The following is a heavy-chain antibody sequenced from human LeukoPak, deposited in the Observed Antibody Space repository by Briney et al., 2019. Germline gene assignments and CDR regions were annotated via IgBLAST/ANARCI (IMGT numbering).Heavy chain of an antibody. J-gene: IGHJ4*02. CDR2: INPNSGGT. D-gene: IGHD5-12*01. CDR3: ARGSILIVAYIDY. V-gene: IGHV1-2*02. Sequence: ASVKVSCKASGYTFTGYYMHWVRQAPGQGLEWMGWINPNSGGTNYAQKFQGRVTMTRDTSISTAYMELSRLRSDGTAVYYCARGSILIVAYIDYWGQGTLVTVSS. CDR1: GYTFTGYY.